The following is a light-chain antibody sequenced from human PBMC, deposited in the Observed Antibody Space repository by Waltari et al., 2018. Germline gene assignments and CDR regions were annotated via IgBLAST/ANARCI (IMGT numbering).Light chain of an antibody. CDR2: GNN. J-gene: IGLJ2*01. V-gene: IGLV3-19*01. CDR1: SPRSYY. CDR3: HSRDASGVGGS. Sequence: SSELTQDPTVSVAMGQTVRITCQDDSPRSYYASLYQQRPGQAPILVFSGNNNRPSGVPDRFSGSSSDNTAVLTITGAQAEDEASYYCHSRDASGVGGSFGGGTKLTVL.